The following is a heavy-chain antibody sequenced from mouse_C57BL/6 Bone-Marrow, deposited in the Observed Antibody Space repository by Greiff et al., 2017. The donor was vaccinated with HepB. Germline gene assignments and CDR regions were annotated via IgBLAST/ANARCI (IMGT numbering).Heavy chain of an antibody. Sequence: EVQVVESGGGLVKPGGSLKLSCAASGFTFSSYAMSWVRQTPEKRLEWVATISDGGSYTYYPDNVKGRFTISRDNAKNNLYLQMSHLKSEDTAMYYCAREGYSPYGGWFAYWGQGTLVTVSA. D-gene: IGHD2-12*01. J-gene: IGHJ3*01. CDR3: AREGYSPYGGWFAY. CDR1: GFTFSSYA. CDR2: ISDGGSYT. V-gene: IGHV5-4*01.